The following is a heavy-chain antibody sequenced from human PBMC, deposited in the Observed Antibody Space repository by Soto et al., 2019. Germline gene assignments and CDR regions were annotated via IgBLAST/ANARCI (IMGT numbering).Heavy chain of an antibody. D-gene: IGHD6-19*01. V-gene: IGHV1-24*01. CDR2: FDPEDGET. CDR3: ATYKSSGWDVDY. J-gene: IGHJ4*02. Sequence: ASVKVSSKVSGYTLTELSMHWVRQAPGKGLEWMGGFDPEDGETIYAQKFQGRVTMTEDTSTDTAYMELSSLRSEDTAVYYCATYKSSGWDVDYWGQGTLVTVSS. CDR1: GYTLTELS.